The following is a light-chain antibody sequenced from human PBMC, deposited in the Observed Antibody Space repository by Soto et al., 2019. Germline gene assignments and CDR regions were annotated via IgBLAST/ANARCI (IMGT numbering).Light chain of an antibody. J-gene: IGKJ1*01. CDR3: QKYGRSLTWT. V-gene: IGKV3-15*01. Sequence: EIVMTQSPATLSVSPGERATLSCRAGESVYNNLAWYQQKPGQAPRLLIYDASTRATGIPSRFSGSGSGTDFTLTISRLEPEDFAVYYCQKYGRSLTWTFGQGTKVDIK. CDR2: DAS. CDR1: ESVYNN.